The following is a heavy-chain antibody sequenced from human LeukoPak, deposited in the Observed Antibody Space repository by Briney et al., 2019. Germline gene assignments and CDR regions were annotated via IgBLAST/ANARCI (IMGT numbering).Heavy chain of an antibody. V-gene: IGHV4-39*01. D-gene: IGHD2-21*02. CDR3: ARPATAEGYFDY. CDR1: GVSITSSGYY. Sequence: SETLSLTCSVSGVSITSSGYYWGWIRQPPGKGLEWIGSIWYSGSTYYSPSFKSRATITLDTSKSQLSLNLRSVTDADTAVYYCARPATAEGYFDYWGQGSLVTVSS. J-gene: IGHJ4*02. CDR2: IWYSGST.